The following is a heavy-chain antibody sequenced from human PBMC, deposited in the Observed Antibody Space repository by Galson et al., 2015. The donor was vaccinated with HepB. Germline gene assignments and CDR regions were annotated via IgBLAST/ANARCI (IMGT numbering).Heavy chain of an antibody. CDR2: IVVGSGNT. J-gene: IGHJ6*02. Sequence: SVKVSCKASGLTFINSAVQWVRQARGQRLEWIGWIVVGSGNTNYAQKFQERVPITRDMSTSTAYMELSSLRSEDTAVYYCAADAPYRNGWAYNYSFAMDVWGQGTTVTVSS. CDR1: GLTFINSA. D-gene: IGHD6-19*01. CDR3: AADAPYRNGWAYNYSFAMDV. V-gene: IGHV1-58*01.